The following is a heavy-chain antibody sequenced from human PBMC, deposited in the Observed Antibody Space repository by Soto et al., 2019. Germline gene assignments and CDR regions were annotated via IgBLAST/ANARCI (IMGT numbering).Heavy chain of an antibody. Sequence: GASVRVSCKASGYTFTSYGISWVRQAPGQGLEWMGWISAYNGNTNYAQKLQGRVTMTTDTSTSTAYMELRSLRSDDTAVYYCARGYCSSTSCYAGWFDPWGQGTLVTVSS. CDR3: ARGYCSSTSCYAGWFDP. J-gene: IGHJ5*02. V-gene: IGHV1-18*01. CDR1: GYTFTSYG. D-gene: IGHD2-2*01. CDR2: ISAYNGNT.